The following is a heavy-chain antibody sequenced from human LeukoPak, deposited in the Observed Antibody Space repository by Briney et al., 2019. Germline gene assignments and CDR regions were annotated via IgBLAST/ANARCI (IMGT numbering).Heavy chain of an antibody. CDR2: IWHDGRSI. Sequence: GGSLRLSCAASGFTFTAYWMTWVRQAPGKGLEWVAVIWHDGRSIYNEDTVKGRFTISRDTSENTVYLQMNSLRAEDTAVYYCAKGFSTLWVNYFDDWGQGTPVTVSS. J-gene: IGHJ4*02. CDR3: AKGFSTLWVNYFDD. D-gene: IGHD2-21*01. V-gene: IGHV3-33*06. CDR1: GFTFTAYW.